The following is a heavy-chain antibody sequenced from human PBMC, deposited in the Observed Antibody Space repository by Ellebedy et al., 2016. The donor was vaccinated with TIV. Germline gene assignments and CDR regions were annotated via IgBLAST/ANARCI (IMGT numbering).Heavy chain of an antibody. D-gene: IGHD3-10*01. J-gene: IGHJ4*02. CDR3: ARRSGNTFDY. CDR1: GYSFTSYW. CDR2: IYPGDSDT. V-gene: IGHV5-51*01. Sequence: KVSXXGSGYSFTSYWIGWVRQMPGKGLEWMGIIYPGDSDTRYSPSFQGQVTISADKSISTAYLQWSSLKASDTAMYYCARRSGNTFDYWGQGTLVTVSS.